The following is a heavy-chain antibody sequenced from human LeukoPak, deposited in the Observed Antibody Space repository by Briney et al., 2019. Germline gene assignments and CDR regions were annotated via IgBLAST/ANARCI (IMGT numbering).Heavy chain of an antibody. CDR2: INPSGGRT. D-gene: IGHD3-22*01. V-gene: IGHV1-46*01. CDR3: ARAYYDSSGYYPLGY. J-gene: IGHJ4*02. Sequence: ASVKVSCKASGYSFATYYMHWMRQAPGQGLEWMGIINPSGGRTDYAQNFQGRLTMSRDMSTTTVYLELSSLRSEDPAVYYCARAYYDSSGYYPLGYWGQGTLVTVSS. CDR1: GYSFATYY.